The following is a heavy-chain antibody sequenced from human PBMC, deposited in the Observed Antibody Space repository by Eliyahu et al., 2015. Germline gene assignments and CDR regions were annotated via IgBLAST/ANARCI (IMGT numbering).Heavy chain of an antibody. CDR1: GFTFTSHW. CDR2: IDSDGNNT. V-gene: IGHV3-74*01. Sequence: EVQLVESGGGLVQPGGSLRLSCAASGFTFTSHWMHWVRQAPGKGLMWVSHIDSDGNNTNYADSVKGRFTVSRDNANDALYLQMDSLRVEDTAVYYCLSRDYWGQGTLVTVSS. CDR3: LSRDY. J-gene: IGHJ4*02.